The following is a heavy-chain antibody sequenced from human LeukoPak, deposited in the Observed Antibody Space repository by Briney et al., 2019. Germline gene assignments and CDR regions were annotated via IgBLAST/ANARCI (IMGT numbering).Heavy chain of an antibody. Sequence: GASVKVSCKVSGYTLTELSMHWVRQAPGKGREWMGGFDPEDGETIYAQKFQGRVTMTRNTSISTAYMELSSLRSEDTAVYSCERDRSGDDDFWSGYYSNYFDPWGQGTLVTVSS. D-gene: IGHD3-3*01. CDR1: GYTLTELS. CDR3: ERDRSGDDDFWSGYYSNYFDP. CDR2: FDPEDGET. J-gene: IGHJ5*02. V-gene: IGHV1-24*01.